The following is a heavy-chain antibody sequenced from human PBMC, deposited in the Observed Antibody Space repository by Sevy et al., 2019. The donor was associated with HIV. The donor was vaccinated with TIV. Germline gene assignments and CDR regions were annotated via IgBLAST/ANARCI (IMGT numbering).Heavy chain of an antibody. CDR3: AKGFYDSVAGDSFDI. D-gene: IGHD3-10*01. Sequence: GGSLRLSCAASGFTFNNYAMSWVRQAPGKGLAWVSSISDRGVYTYYADSVKGRFTSSRDNSKNTLFLQMSSLRAEDTAIYYCAKGFYDSVAGDSFDIWGQGTMVTVSS. CDR1: GFTFNNYA. V-gene: IGHV3-23*01. CDR2: ISDRGVYT. J-gene: IGHJ3*02.